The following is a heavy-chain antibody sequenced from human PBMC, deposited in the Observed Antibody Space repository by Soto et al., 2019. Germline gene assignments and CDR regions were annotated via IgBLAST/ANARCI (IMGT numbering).Heavy chain of an antibody. V-gene: IGHV3-74*01. J-gene: IGHJ6*02. D-gene: IGHD1-1*01. CDR1: GFTFGSYW. CDR3: ARENWNDVLFYYYGMDV. Sequence: PGGSLRLSCAASGFTFGSYWLHWVRQAPGKGLVWVSRINSDGSSTSYADSVKGRFTISRDNAKNTLYLQMNSLRGEDTAVYYCARENWNDVLFYYYGMDVWGQGTTVTVSS. CDR2: INSDGSST.